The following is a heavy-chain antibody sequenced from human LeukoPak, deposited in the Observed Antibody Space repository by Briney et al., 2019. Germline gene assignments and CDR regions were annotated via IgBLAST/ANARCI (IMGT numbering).Heavy chain of an antibody. V-gene: IGHV3-21*01. Sequence: GGSLRLSCAASGFTFSSYSMNWVRQAPGQGREWVSSISSSSSYIYYADSVKGRFTISRDNAKTSLYLQMNSLRAEDTAVYYCARDSFGGYFDYWGQGTLVTVSS. CDR1: GFTFSSYS. CDR2: ISSSSSYI. J-gene: IGHJ4*02. CDR3: ARDSFGGYFDY. D-gene: IGHD3-10*01.